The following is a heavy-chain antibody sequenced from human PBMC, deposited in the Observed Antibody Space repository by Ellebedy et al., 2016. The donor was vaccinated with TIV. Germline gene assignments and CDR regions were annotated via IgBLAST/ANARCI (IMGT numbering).Heavy chain of an antibody. CDR3: ARAAMLDRAGMDV. D-gene: IGHD2-2*01. Sequence: ASVKVSCXASGYTFTSYYMHWVRQAPGQGLEWMGIINPSGGSTSYAQKFQGRVTMTRDTSTSTVYMELRSLRSDDTAVYYCARAAMLDRAGMDVWGQGTTVTVSS. J-gene: IGHJ6*02. CDR2: INPSGGST. V-gene: IGHV1-46*01. CDR1: GYTFTSYY.